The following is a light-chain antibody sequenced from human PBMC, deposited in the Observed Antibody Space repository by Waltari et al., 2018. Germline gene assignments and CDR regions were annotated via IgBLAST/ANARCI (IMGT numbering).Light chain of an antibody. J-gene: IGKJ5*01. CDR1: QGIGNY. CDR3: LQHYTYPPT. Sequence: DIQMTQSPSAMPASVGDRVAITCRASQGIGNYLAWFQQKPGTVPKRLIYAVSSLESGVPSRFSGSDSGTEFTLTINRLQPEDLATYFCLQHYTYPPTFGQGTRLEI. V-gene: IGKV1-17*03. CDR2: AVS.